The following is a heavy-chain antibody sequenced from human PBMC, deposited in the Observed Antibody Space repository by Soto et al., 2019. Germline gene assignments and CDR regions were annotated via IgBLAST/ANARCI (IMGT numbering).Heavy chain of an antibody. D-gene: IGHD3-22*01. J-gene: IGHJ3*02. V-gene: IGHV3-48*02. CDR3: ARKYYYDSSGLHDAFDI. Sequence: PGGSLRLSCAASGFTFSSYSMSWVRQAPGKGLEWVSYISSSSSTIYYADSVKGRFTISRDNAKNSLYLQMNSLRDEDTAVYYCARKYYYDSSGLHDAFDIWGQGTMVTVSS. CDR1: GFTFSSYS. CDR2: ISSSSSTI.